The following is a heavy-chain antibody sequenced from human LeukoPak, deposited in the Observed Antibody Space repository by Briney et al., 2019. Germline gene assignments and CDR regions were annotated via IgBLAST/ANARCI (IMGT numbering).Heavy chain of an antibody. V-gene: IGHV1-18*01. Sequence: GASVKVSCKASGYTFTSYGISWVRQAPGQGLEWIGWISGYNGNTNYAQQKLQGIVTMTTDTSTSTAYMALRSLRSEDTAVYSCARDLKRGYSSGRYSWGTGSSNDYWGQGTLVTVSS. CDR2: ISGYNGNT. CDR3: ARDLKRGYSSGRYSWGTGSSNDY. CDR1: GYTFTSYG. J-gene: IGHJ4*02. D-gene: IGHD6-19*01.